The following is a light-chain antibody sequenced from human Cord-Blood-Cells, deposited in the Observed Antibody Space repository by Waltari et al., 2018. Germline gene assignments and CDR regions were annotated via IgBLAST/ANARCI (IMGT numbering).Light chain of an antibody. V-gene: IGKV1-5*01. CDR3: QQYNSYWT. CDR1: QSISSW. J-gene: IGKJ1*01. CDR2: DAS. Sequence: DIQMTQSPSTLSAFVGDRVTITCRPSQSISSWLAWYQQKPGKAPKLLIYDASSLESGVPSRFSGSGSGTEFTLTISSLQPDDFATYYCQQYNSYWTFGQGTKVEIK.